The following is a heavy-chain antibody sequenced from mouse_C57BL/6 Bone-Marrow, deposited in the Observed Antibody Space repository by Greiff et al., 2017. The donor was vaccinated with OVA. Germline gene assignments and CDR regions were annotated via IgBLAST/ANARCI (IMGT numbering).Heavy chain of an antibody. V-gene: IGHV7-3*01. CDR2: IRNKANGYTT. J-gene: IGHJ2*01. D-gene: IGHD3-3*01. CDR1: GFTFTAYY. CDR3: ARYGGTGDY. Sequence: EVKLVESGGGLVQPGGSLSLSCAASGFTFTAYYMSWVRQPPGKALEWLGFIRNKANGYTTEYSASVKGRFTISRDNSQSILYLQMNALRAEDSATYYCARYGGTGDYWGQGTTLTVSS.